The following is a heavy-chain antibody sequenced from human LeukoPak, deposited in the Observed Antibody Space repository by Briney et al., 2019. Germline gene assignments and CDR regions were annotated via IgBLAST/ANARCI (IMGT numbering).Heavy chain of an antibody. Sequence: GSLRLSCTASGFTFSTYWMSWVRQAPGKGLEWVANLKQDGSEKYYDDSVKGRFTISRDNAKNSLYLQMDSLRAEDTAVYYCARESRGFLEWLPFDYWGQGALVTVSS. D-gene: IGHD3-3*01. CDR2: LKQDGSEK. J-gene: IGHJ4*02. V-gene: IGHV3-7*03. CDR1: GFTFSTYW. CDR3: ARESRGFLEWLPFDY.